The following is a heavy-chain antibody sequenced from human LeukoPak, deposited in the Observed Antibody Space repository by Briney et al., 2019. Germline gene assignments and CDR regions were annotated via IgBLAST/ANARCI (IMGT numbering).Heavy chain of an antibody. V-gene: IGHV4-34*01. Sequence: SETLSLTCAVYGGSFSGYYWSWIRQPPGKGLEWIGEINHSGSTNYNPSLKSRVTTSVDTSKNQFSLKLSSVTAADTAVYYCARGHWQGGIAAAARTRYFQHWGQGTLVTVSS. J-gene: IGHJ1*01. CDR3: ARGHWQGGIAAAARTRYFQH. CDR1: GGSFSGYY. D-gene: IGHD6-13*01. CDR2: INHSGST.